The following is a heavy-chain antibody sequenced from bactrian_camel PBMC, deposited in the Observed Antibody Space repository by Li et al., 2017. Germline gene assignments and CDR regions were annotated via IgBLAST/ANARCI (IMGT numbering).Heavy chain of an antibody. CDR3: ATSGRFDDEFNS. CDR1: EYIYSSFC. V-gene: IGHV3S40*01. CDR2: INSGGGST. J-gene: IGHJ4*01. Sequence: PLVESGGGAVQPGGSLRLSCAAGEYIYSSFCMGWFRQAPGKGLEWVSSINSGGGSTYYADSVKGRFTISRDNAKGTVYLQMNSLKSEDTGLYYCATSGRFDDEFNSWGQGTQVTVS. D-gene: IGHD2*01.